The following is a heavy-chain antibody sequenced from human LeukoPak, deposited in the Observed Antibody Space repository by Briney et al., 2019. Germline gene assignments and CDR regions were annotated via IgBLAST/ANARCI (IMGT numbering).Heavy chain of an antibody. V-gene: IGHV1-69*05. D-gene: IGHD6-13*01. CDR2: IIPIFGTA. CDR3: ARDRGIAAAGTGTNWFDP. Sequence: GASVKVSCKASGGTFSSYAISWVRQAPGQGLEWMGGIIPIFGTANYAQKFQGRVTITTDESTSTAYMELSSLRSEDTAVYYCARDRGIAAAGTGTNWFDPWGQGTLVTVSP. CDR1: GGTFSSYA. J-gene: IGHJ5*02.